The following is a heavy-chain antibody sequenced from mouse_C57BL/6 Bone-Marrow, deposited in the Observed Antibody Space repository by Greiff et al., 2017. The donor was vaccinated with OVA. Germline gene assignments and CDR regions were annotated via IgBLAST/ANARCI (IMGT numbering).Heavy chain of an antibody. CDR2: ISDGGSYT. Sequence: VQLKESGGGLVKPGGSLKLSCAASGFTFSSYAMSWVRQTPEKRLEWVATISDGGSYTYYPDNVKGRFTISRDNAKNNLYLQMSHLKSEDTAMYYCARDLFDYWGQGTTLTVSS. CDR3: ARDLFDY. J-gene: IGHJ2*01. V-gene: IGHV5-4*01. CDR1: GFTFSSYA.